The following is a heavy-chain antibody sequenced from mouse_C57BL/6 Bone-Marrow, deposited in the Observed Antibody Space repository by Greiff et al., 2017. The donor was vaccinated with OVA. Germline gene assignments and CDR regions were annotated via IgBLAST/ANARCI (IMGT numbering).Heavy chain of an antibody. Sequence: QVQLQQSGAELARPGASVKLSCKASGYTFTSYGISWVKQRTGPGLDWIGEIYPRSGNTYYNEKFKGKATLTADKSSSTAYMELRSLTSEDSAVYFCATGYYDYWYFDVWGTGTTVTVSS. J-gene: IGHJ1*03. CDR1: GYTFTSYG. CDR3: ATGYYDYWYFDV. D-gene: IGHD2-4*01. V-gene: IGHV1-81*01. CDR2: IYPRSGNT.